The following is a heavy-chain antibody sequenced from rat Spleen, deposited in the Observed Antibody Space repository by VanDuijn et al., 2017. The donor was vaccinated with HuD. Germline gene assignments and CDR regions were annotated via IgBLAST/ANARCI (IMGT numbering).Heavy chain of an antibody. CDR3: ARRHYGYTDYFDY. CDR2: ISFEGSST. J-gene: IGHJ2*01. Sequence: EVQLVESGGGLVQPGRSLKLSCVASGFTFNNYWMTWIRQAPGKGLEWVASISFEGSSTYYGDSVKGRFTISRDNAKSTLYLQMDSLRSEDTATYYCARRHYGYTDYFDYWGQGVMVTVSS. D-gene: IGHD1-9*01. CDR1: GFTFNNYW. V-gene: IGHV5-31*01.